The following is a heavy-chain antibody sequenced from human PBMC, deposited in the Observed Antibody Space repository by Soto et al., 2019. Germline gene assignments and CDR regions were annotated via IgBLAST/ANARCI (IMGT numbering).Heavy chain of an antibody. CDR3: AKGRGQNWYFDY. D-gene: IGHD1-1*01. CDR2: ISGSGGTA. CDR1: GFTFSSYA. J-gene: IGHJ4*02. V-gene: IGHV3-23*01. Sequence: EVQLLESGGGSVQPGGSLRLSCVASGFTFSSYAMHWVRRPPGKGLEWVSSISGSGGTAYYADSVKGRFSISRDSLVNTLYLQMNSLRAEDTAVYYCAKGRGQNWYFDYWGQGTLVTVSP.